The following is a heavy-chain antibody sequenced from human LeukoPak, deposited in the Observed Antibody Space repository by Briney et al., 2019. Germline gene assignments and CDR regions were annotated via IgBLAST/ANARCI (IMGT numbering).Heavy chain of an antibody. CDR3: ATTCRHFDY. V-gene: IGHV5-51*01. CDR2: VYPGDSET. CDR1: GYSFTSYW. J-gene: IGHJ4*02. Sequence: GESLKISCKGSGYSFTSYWIGWVRQMPGRGLEWMGIVYPGDSETRYSTSFQGQVTISADKSINTAYLHWSSLRASDTAIYYCATTCRHFDYWGQGTLLTVSS.